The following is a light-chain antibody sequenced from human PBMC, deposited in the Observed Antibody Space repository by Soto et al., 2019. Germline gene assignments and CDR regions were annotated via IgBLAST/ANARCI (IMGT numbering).Light chain of an antibody. Sequence: QSVLTQPASVSGSPGQSITISCTGTSSDVGGYNYVSWYQQHPGKAPKFVIYDVSSRPSGVSNRFSGSKSGNTASLTISGLQAEDEADYYGCSYTTSNTRQIVFGTGTKVTVL. V-gene: IGLV2-14*03. CDR3: CSYTTSNTRQIV. J-gene: IGLJ1*01. CDR2: DVS. CDR1: SSDVGGYNY.